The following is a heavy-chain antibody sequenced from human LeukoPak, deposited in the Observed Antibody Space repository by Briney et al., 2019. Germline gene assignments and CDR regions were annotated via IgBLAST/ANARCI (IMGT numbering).Heavy chain of an antibody. CDR1: GFTFSSYW. J-gene: IGHJ5*02. V-gene: IGHV3-7*01. Sequence: GGSLRLSCAASGFTFSSYWMSWVRQAPGKGLEWVANIKQDGSEKYYVDTVKGRFTISRDNDKNSLYLKMNRISAEDTAVYCCARNGEQLVWSGWFDPWGQGTLVTVSS. D-gene: IGHD6-13*01. CDR3: ARNGEQLVWSGWFDP. CDR2: IKQDGSEK.